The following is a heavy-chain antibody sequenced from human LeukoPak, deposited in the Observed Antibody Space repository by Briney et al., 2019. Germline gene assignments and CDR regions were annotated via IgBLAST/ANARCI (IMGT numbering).Heavy chain of an antibody. CDR1: GGSISGYH. Sequence: SETLSLTCNVSGGSISGYHWSWIRQPPGKGLEWLGDIYYSGSSNYNPSLQSRVTISVDTSKNQFSLKLTSVTAADTAVYYCALGNCPTTSCYPGVAFDIWGQGTMVTVSS. V-gene: IGHV4-59*08. CDR2: IYYSGSS. J-gene: IGHJ3*02. CDR3: ALGNCPTTSCYPGVAFDI. D-gene: IGHD2-2*01.